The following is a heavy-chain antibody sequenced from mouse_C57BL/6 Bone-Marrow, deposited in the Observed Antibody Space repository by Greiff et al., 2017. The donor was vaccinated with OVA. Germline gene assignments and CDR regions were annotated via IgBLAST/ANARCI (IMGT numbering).Heavy chain of an antibody. CDR2: INPGSGGT. CDR3: AIYDGYYYAMDY. Sequence: VQLQQSGAELVRPGTSVKVSCKASGYAFTNYLIEWVKQRPGQGLEWIGVINPGSGGTNYNEKFKGKATLTADKSSSTAYMQLSSLTSEYSAVYFCAIYDGYYYAMDYWGQGTSVTVSS. J-gene: IGHJ4*01. V-gene: IGHV1-54*01. D-gene: IGHD2-3*01. CDR1: GYAFTNYL.